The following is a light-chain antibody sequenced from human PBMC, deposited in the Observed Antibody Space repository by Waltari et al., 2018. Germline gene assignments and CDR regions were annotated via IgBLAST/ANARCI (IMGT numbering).Light chain of an antibody. J-gene: IGKJ4*01. CDR3: QQYYTTPLT. Sequence: DIVMTQSPDSLAVSLGDRATINCTCSQSLLYSSSNENYLAWYQHKPGQPPKLLIYWASTRKTGVPDRFSGSGSGTDFILTISSLQAEDVAVYYCQQYYTTPLTFGGGTKVVI. V-gene: IGKV4-1*01. CDR1: QSLLYSSSNENY. CDR2: WAS.